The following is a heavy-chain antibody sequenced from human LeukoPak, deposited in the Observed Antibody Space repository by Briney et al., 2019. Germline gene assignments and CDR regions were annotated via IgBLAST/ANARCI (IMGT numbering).Heavy chain of an antibody. J-gene: IGHJ4*02. D-gene: IGHD3-10*01. CDR2: INHSGST. V-gene: IGHV4-34*01. Sequence: SETLSLTCAVYGGSFSGYYWGWIRQPPGKGLEWIGEINHSGSTNYNPSLKSRVTISVDTSKNQFSLKLSSVTAADTAVYYCARKHYYGSGSYYNDYWGQGTLVTVSS. CDR1: GGSFSGYY. CDR3: ARKHYYGSGSYYNDY.